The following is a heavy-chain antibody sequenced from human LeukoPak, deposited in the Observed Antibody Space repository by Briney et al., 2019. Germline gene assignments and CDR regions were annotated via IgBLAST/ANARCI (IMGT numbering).Heavy chain of an antibody. CDR2: INPDGSEK. D-gene: IGHD5-24*01. V-gene: IGHV3-7*01. Sequence: GGSLRLSCAASGFTFSSYWMTWVRQAPGKGLEWVANINPDGSEKYYVDSVKGRFTISRDNAKNSLYLQMKSLRAEDTAVYYCARVRNDYNPGAIDYWGQGTLVTVSS. CDR1: GFTFSSYW. CDR3: ARVRNDYNPGAIDY. J-gene: IGHJ4*02.